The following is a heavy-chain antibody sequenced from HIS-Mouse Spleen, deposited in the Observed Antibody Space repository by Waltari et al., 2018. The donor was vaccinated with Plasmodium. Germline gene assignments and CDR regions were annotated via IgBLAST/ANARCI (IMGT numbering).Heavy chain of an antibody. CDR2: IYSGGST. CDR1: GFTVSSNY. D-gene: IGHD6-6*01. Sequence: EVQLVESGGGLIQPGGSLRLSCAASGFTVSSNYMSWVRQAPGKGLEWVSVIYSGGSTYYADSVKGRFTISRDNSKNTLYLQMNSLGAEDTAVYYCARGMKSSSSAFDIWGQGTMVTVSS. CDR3: ARGMKSSSSAFDI. J-gene: IGHJ3*02. V-gene: IGHV3-53*01.